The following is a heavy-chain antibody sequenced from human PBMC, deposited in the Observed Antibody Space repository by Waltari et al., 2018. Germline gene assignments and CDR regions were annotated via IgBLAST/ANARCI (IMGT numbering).Heavy chain of an antibody. J-gene: IGHJ4*02. CDR3: ARDDGYGDSGLDY. Sequence: QVQLVESGGGVVQPGRSLRLSCAASGFSFRSYSMHWVRQAPGKGLKWVADILYDGSKEYYADSVKGRFTISRDNSKNTLCLQMNSLRAEDTAVYYCARDDGYGDSGLDYWGQGTLVTVSS. V-gene: IGHV3-30-3*01. CDR1: GFSFRSYS. D-gene: IGHD4-17*01. CDR2: ILYDGSKE.